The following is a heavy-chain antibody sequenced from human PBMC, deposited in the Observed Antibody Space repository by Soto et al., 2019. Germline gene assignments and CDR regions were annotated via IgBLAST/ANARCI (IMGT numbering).Heavy chain of an antibody. Sequence: GGSLRLSCAASGFTFSNYAMSWVRQAPGKGLEWVSAISGSGGSTYYADTVKGRFTISRDNSKNTLYLQMNSLRAEDTAVYYCAKDPVGATHPYYFDFWGLGTLVTVSS. CDR1: GFTFSNYA. CDR2: ISGSGGST. J-gene: IGHJ4*02. CDR3: AKDPVGATHPYYFDF. D-gene: IGHD1-26*01. V-gene: IGHV3-23*01.